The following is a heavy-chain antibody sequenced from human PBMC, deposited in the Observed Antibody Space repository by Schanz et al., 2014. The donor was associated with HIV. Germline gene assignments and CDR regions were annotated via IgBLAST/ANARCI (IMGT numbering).Heavy chain of an antibody. V-gene: IGHV1-8*02. D-gene: IGHD2-21*02. J-gene: IGHJ4*02. Sequence: QAQLVQSGAEMKKSGASVRVSCKASGYTFTNYDVNWVRQAAGQGPEWMGWMNPNSGNTAYAQKFQGRDAMTRNTSINTACLELSGLTSDDTAVYYCARAVLRRIAVTFTLYCFDNWGQGSLVIVSS. CDR3: ARAVLRRIAVTFTLYCFDN. CDR1: GYTFTNYD. CDR2: MNPNSGNT.